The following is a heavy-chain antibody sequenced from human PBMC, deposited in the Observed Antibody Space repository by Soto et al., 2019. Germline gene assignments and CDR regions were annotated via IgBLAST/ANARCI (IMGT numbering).Heavy chain of an antibody. CDR3: ARGRVGTAYFDY. J-gene: IGHJ4*02. CDR1: GFTFTSNS. CDR2: ITSSSSTI. Sequence: EVQLVESGGGLVQPGGSLRLSCAASGFTFTSNSMNWVRQAPGKGLEWISYITSSSSTIYYADSVKGRFTISRDNAKNSVYLQVNSLRDEDTAVYYCARGRVGTAYFDYWGQGRLVIVSS. D-gene: IGHD2-21*02. V-gene: IGHV3-48*02.